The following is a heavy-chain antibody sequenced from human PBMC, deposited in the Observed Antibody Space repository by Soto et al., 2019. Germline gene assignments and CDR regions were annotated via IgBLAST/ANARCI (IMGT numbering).Heavy chain of an antibody. CDR3: ARATPEGPTMIVVHWFDP. V-gene: IGHV4-31*03. CDR2: IYYSGST. J-gene: IGHJ5*02. Sequence: QVQLQESGPGLVKPSQTLSLTCTVSGGSISSGGYYWSWIRQHPGKGLEWIGYIYYSGSTYYNPSLKSRVTISVDTSKNQCSRKLSSVTAADTAVYYCARATPEGPTMIVVHWFDPWGQGTLVTVSS. D-gene: IGHD3-22*01. CDR1: GGSISSGGYY.